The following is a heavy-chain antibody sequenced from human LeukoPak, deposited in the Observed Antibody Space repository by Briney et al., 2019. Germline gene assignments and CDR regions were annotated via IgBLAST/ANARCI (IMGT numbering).Heavy chain of an antibody. D-gene: IGHD3-22*01. J-gene: IGHJ3*02. V-gene: IGHV6-1*01. CDR3: ARDSSGYHDAFDI. CDR2: TYYRSKWYI. CDR1: GDSVSSNSAG. Sequence: SQTLSLTCAISGDSVSSNSAGWTWIRQSPSRGLEWLGRTYYRSKWYIDYAVSVQSRITINPDTSKNQFSLQLKSVTPEDTAVYYCARDSSGYHDAFDIWGQGTMVTVSS.